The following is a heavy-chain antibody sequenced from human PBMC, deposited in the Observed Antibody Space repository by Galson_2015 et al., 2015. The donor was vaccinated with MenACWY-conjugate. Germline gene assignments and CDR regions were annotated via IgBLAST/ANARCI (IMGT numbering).Heavy chain of an antibody. J-gene: IGHJ3*01. D-gene: IGHD6-19*01. CDR3: TRAKEQWLSKTFDV. Sequence: SLRLSCAPSGFTFNTHWMGWVRQAPGAGLQGGANIKHDGSGTYYVDSVKGRFTISRDNARNSLYLHMNNLRAEDTAVYYCTRAKEQWLSKTFDVWGQGTMVTVSS. V-gene: IGHV3-7*01. CDR2: IKHDGSGT. CDR1: GFTFNTHW.